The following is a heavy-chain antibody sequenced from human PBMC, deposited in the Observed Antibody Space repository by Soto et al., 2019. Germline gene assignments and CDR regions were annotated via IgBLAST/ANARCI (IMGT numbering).Heavy chain of an antibody. Sequence: EVQLVESGGGLVKPGGSLRLSCAASGFTFNTYDMNWVRQAPGKGLEWVSSITTSSAYIYYADSLKGRITISRDNAKNSLFLQMNRLRAEDTDVYYCVRSGTARLLRHSWFDTWGQGTLVTVSS. CDR3: VRSGTARLLRHSWFDT. D-gene: IGHD2-21*01. V-gene: IGHV3-21*01. CDR2: ITTSSAYI. CDR1: GFTFNTYD. J-gene: IGHJ5*02.